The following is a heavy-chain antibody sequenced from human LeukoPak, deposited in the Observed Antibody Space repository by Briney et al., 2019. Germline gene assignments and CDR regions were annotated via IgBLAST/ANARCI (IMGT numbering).Heavy chain of an antibody. J-gene: IGHJ4*02. V-gene: IGHV1-69*05. CDR3: ATRRGVNWNYEEYYFDY. CDR1: GGTFISYA. D-gene: IGHD1-7*01. Sequence: ASVKVSCKASGGTFISYAISWVRQAPGQGREWMGGIIPIFGTANYAQKFQGRVTITTDESTSTAYMELSSLRSEDTAVYYCATRRGVNWNYEEYYFDYWGQGTLVTVSS. CDR2: IIPIFGTA.